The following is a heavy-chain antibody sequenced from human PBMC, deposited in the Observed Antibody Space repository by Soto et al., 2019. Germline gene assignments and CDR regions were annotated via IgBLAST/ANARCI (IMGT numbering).Heavy chain of an antibody. Sequence: EVQLLESGGGLVQTGGSLRLSCAASGFTFSSDPMTWVRRPPGKGLEWVSAIGASGDTYYADSAKGRFTISRDNSKDTLYLQMTSLRAEDPATYYCAKVRVANSKYYLDYWGQGTPVTVS. CDR1: GFTFSSDP. CDR2: IGASGDT. V-gene: IGHV3-23*01. CDR3: AKVRVANSKYYLDY. J-gene: IGHJ4*02. D-gene: IGHD5-12*01.